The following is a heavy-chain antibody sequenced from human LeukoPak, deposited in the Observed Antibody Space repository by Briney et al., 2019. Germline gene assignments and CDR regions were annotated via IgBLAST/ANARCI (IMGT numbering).Heavy chain of an antibody. V-gene: IGHV3-66*01. J-gene: IGHJ4*02. CDR1: GFTVSSNY. D-gene: IGHD1-1*01. Sequence: QSGGSLRLSCTASGFTVSSNYMSWVRQAPGKGLEWVSVIYSGGSTYYADSVKGRFTISRDNSKNTLYLQMNSLRAEDTAVYYCARVSDDYYFDYWGQGTLVTVSS. CDR3: ARVSDDYYFDY. CDR2: IYSGGST.